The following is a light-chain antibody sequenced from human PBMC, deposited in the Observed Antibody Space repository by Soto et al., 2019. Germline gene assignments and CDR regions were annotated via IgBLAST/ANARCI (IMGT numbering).Light chain of an antibody. J-gene: IGKJ4*01. Sequence: SSLSASIGDRVTIPCRARQSISSYLNWLQQKPGKAPKVLIYAASSLQSGVPSRFSGSGSGTEFTLTISSLHPEDFATYYCQQTFSTLLAFGGGTKGDIK. V-gene: IGKV1-39*01. CDR2: AAS. CDR1: QSISSY. CDR3: QQTFSTLLA.